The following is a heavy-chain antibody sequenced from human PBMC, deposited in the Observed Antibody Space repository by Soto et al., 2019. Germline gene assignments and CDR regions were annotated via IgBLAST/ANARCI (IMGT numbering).Heavy chain of an antibody. CDR1: GGSFSGYY. Sequence: SETLSLTCAVYGGSFSGYYWSWIRQPPGKGLEWIGEINHSGSTNYNPSLKSRVTISVDTSKNQFSLKLSSVTAADTAVYYCARGGRIAARRPYYYYYMDVWGKGTTVTVSS. D-gene: IGHD6-6*01. CDR2: INHSGST. J-gene: IGHJ6*03. V-gene: IGHV4-34*01. CDR3: ARGGRIAARRPYYYYYMDV.